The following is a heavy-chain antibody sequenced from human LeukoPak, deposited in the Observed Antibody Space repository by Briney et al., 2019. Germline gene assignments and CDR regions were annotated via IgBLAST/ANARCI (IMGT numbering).Heavy chain of an antibody. CDR3: ARGPIVGATRGMDV. Sequence: SEALSLTCAVYGGSFIGYYWSWIRHPPGEGLEWIRELNHSGSTNYNPSPKSRVTISVDTSKNKFSRKLRSVTAADTAVYYCARGPIVGATRGMDVWGQGTTVTVSS. V-gene: IGHV4-34*01. CDR1: GGSFIGYY. J-gene: IGHJ6*02. D-gene: IGHD1-26*01. CDR2: LNHSGST.